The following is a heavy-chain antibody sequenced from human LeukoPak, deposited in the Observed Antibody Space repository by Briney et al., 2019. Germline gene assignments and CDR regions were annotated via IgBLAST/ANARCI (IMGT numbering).Heavy chain of an antibody. V-gene: IGHV3-7*03. D-gene: IGHD3-9*01. J-gene: IGHJ4*02. CDR2: IKQDGSEK. Sequence: GGSLRLSCAASGFTFSSYWMSWVRQAPGKGLEWVANIKQDGSEKYYVDSVKGRFTISRDNSKNTLYLQMNSLRAEDTAVYYCAKARDILTGYYIPFFDYWGQGTLVTVSS. CDR1: GFTFSSYW. CDR3: AKARDILTGYYIPFFDY.